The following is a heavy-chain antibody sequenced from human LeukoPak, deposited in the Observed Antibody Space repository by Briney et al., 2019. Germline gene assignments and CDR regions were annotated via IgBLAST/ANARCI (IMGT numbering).Heavy chain of an antibody. CDR3: ARESHYYDSSGYYRYNRFDP. D-gene: IGHD3-22*01. CDR2: IYHSGST. J-gene: IGHJ5*02. Sequence: PSQTLSLTCAVSGGSISSGGYSWSWIRQPPGKGLEWIGYIYHSGSTYYNPSLKSRVTISIDRSKNQFPLKLSSVTAADTAVYYCARESHYYDSSGYYRYNRFDPWGQGTLVTVSS. V-gene: IGHV4-30-2*01. CDR1: GGSISSGGYS.